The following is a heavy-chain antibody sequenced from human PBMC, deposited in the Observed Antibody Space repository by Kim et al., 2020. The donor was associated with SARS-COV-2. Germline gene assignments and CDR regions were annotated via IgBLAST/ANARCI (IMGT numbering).Heavy chain of an antibody. CDR1: GFAFSRCW. CDR2: IKEDGREK. CDR3: ARNLRHSSSWPIDY. Sequence: GGSLRLSCAASGFAFSRCWMSWVRQAPGKGLEWVANIKEDGREKYYVDSMKGRFTISRDNAKNSLYLQMNSLRAEDTAVDYCARNLRHSSSWPIDYWGQG. J-gene: IGHJ4*02. V-gene: IGHV3-7*03. D-gene: IGHD6-13*01.